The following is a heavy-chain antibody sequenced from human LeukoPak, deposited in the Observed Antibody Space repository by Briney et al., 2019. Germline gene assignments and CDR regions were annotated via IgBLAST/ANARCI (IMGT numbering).Heavy chain of an antibody. CDR3: AERGGGF. J-gene: IGHJ4*02. D-gene: IGHD3-16*01. CDR1: GGSITIHH. Sequence: TPSETLSLTCTVSGGSITIHHWSWIRQPPGKGLEWIGSVYYSGSTNHSPSLKSRVTISVDTSKNQFSLNLRSVTAADTAVYYCAERGGGFWGQGTLVTVSS. V-gene: IGHV4-59*11. CDR2: VYYSGST.